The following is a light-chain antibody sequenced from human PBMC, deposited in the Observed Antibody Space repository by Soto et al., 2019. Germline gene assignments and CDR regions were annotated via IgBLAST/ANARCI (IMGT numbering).Light chain of an antibody. V-gene: IGLV2-8*01. CDR3: SSYAGSDNIEV. J-gene: IGLJ2*01. Sequence: QSALTQPPSASGSPGQSVTISCTGTRSDVGDYNYVSWYQQHPGKAPKLLIYEVTKRPSGVPDRFSGSKSANTASLTVSGLQAEDEADYYCSSYAGSDNIEVFGGGTKLTVL. CDR1: RSDVGDYNY. CDR2: EVT.